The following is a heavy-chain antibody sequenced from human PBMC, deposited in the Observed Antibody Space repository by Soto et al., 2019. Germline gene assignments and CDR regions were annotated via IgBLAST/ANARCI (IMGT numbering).Heavy chain of an antibody. J-gene: IGHJ6*02. V-gene: IGHV3-23*01. Sequence: GGSLRLSCAASGFTFSSYAMSWVRQAPGKGLEWVSAISGSGGSTYYADSVKGRFTISRDNSKNTLYLQMYSLRAEDTAVYYCAKCHGSMVRGVIIGYYYYGMDVWGQGTMVTVSS. CDR2: ISGSGGST. D-gene: IGHD3-10*01. CDR1: GFTFSSYA. CDR3: AKCHGSMVRGVIIGYYYYGMDV.